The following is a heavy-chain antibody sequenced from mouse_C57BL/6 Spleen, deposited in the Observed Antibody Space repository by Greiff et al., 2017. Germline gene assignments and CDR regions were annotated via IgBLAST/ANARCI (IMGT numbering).Heavy chain of an antibody. CDR1: GFTFSSYG. D-gene: IGHD1-1*01. CDR3: ARGYYGSSSYWYFDV. J-gene: IGHJ1*03. V-gene: IGHV5-6*02. CDR2: ISSGGSYT. Sequence: EVMLVESGGDLVKPGGSLKLSCAASGFTFSSYGMSWVRQTPDKRLDWVATISSGGSYTYYPDSVKGRFTISRDNAKNTLYLQMSSLKSEDTAMYYCARGYYGSSSYWYFDVWGTGTTVTVSS.